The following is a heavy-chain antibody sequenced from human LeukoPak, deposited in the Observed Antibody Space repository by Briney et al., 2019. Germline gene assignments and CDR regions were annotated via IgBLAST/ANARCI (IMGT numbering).Heavy chain of an antibody. J-gene: IGHJ4*02. CDR3: ARELYCSGGSCYSFLDY. D-gene: IGHD2-15*01. CDR1: GGSISSYY. CDR2: ICYSGST. V-gene: IGHV4-59*01. Sequence: SETLSLTCTVSGGSISSYYWSWIRQPPGKGLEWIGYICYSGSTNYNPSLKSRVTISVDTSKNQFSLKLSSVTAADTAVYYCARELYCSGGSCYSFLDYWGQGTLVTVSS.